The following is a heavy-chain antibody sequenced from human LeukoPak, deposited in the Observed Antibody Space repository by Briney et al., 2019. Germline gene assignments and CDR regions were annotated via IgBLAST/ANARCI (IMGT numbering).Heavy chain of an antibody. Sequence: PGRSLRLSCDASGFNFNAYAMHWVRHAPGKGLEWVSGISWHSANIDYADSVEGRFTISRDNAKNSLYLQMNSLRPEDTALYYCVRDSGSTTVLIDDAFDLWGQGTMVTVSS. CDR2: ISWHSANI. CDR3: VRDSGSTTVLIDDAFDL. CDR1: GFNFNAYA. D-gene: IGHD4-23*01. V-gene: IGHV3-9*01. J-gene: IGHJ3*01.